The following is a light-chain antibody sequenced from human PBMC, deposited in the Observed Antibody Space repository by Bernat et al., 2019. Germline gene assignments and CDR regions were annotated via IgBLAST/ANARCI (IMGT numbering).Light chain of an antibody. V-gene: IGKV3-20*01. CDR2: GTS. J-gene: IGKJ5*01. Sequence: EIVLTQSPRTLSLSPGDRVTLSCRASQTISTSHLVWYQQKPGQAPRLLIYGTSSRATGIPDRFSGSGSGTDFTLIISRLEPEDFAVYYCQHYGKSPPITFGQGTRLEI. CDR3: QHYGKSPPIT. CDR1: QTISTSH.